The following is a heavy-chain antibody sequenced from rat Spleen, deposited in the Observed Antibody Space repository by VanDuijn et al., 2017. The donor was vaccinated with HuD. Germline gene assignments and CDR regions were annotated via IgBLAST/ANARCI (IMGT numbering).Heavy chain of an antibody. J-gene: IGHJ1*01. V-gene: IGHV5-29*01. Sequence: SLKLSCATSGFTFSDYYMAWVRQAPTKGLDWVATISYDGSTTYYRDSVKGRFTISRDDGKSTLYLEMDSLRSEDMATYYCVRQGYLRDWYFDFWGPGTMVTVSS. CDR2: ISYDGSTT. D-gene: IGHD2-5*01. CDR1: GFTFSDYY. CDR3: VRQGYLRDWYFDF.